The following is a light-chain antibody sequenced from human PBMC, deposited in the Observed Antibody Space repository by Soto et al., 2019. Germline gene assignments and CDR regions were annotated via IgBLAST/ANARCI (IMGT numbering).Light chain of an antibody. CDR3: CSYAGSYTLV. CDR1: SSDVGASKY. J-gene: IGLJ3*02. V-gene: IGLV2-11*01. CDR2: DVT. Sequence: QSALTQPRSVSGSPGQSVAISCTGTSSDVGASKYVSWYQLHPGKAPKLIIYDVTSRPSGVPDRFSGSKSGNTASLTISGLQTEDEADYYCCSYAGSYTLVFGGGTKVTVL.